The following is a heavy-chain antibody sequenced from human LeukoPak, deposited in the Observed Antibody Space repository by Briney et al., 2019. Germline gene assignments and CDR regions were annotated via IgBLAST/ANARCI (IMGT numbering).Heavy chain of an antibody. CDR1: GYTFTGYY. D-gene: IGHD3-3*01. J-gene: IGHJ4*02. CDR3: ARDDFWSGYPFDY. Sequence: ASVKVSCKASGYTFTGYYMHWVRQAPGQGLERMGWINPNSGGTNYAQKFQGRVTMTRDTSISTAYMELSRLRSDDTAVYYCARDDFWSGYPFDYWGQGTLVTVSS. V-gene: IGHV1-2*02. CDR2: INPNSGGT.